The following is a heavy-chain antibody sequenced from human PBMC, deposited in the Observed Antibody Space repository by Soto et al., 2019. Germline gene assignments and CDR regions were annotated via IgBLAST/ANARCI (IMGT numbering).Heavy chain of an antibody. CDR3: VRDRARYYDSSGYLDY. CDR2: ISAYNGNT. D-gene: IGHD3-22*01. V-gene: IGHV1-18*04. CDR1: RYTFTSYG. Sequence: QVQLVQSGAEVKKPGASVKVSCKASRYTFTSYGISWVRQAPGQGLEWMGWISAYNGNTNYAQKLQGRVTMTTDTSTSTAYMELRSLRSDDTAVYYCVRDRARYYDSSGYLDYWGQGTLVTVSS. J-gene: IGHJ4*02.